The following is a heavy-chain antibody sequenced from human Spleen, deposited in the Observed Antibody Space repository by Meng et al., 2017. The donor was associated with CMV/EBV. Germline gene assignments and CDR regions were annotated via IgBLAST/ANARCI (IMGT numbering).Heavy chain of an antibody. CDR3: ARVEVLDYYYAMDV. J-gene: IGHJ6*02. Sequence: GSLRLSCTVSGGSISSSSYYWGWIRQPPGKGLEWIGSIYYSGSTYYNPSLKSRVTISVDTSKNQFSLKLSSVTAADTAVFYCARVEVLDYYYAMDVWGRGTTVTVSS. V-gene: IGHV4-39*07. CDR1: GGSISSSSYY. CDR2: IYYSGST.